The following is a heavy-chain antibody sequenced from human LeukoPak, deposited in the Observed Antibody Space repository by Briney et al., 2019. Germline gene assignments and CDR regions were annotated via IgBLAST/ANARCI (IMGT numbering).Heavy chain of an antibody. CDR3: AKDLGVDYEVGNP. D-gene: IGHD3-22*01. J-gene: IGHJ5*02. CDR2: ISGSGGST. Sequence: QSGGSLRLSCAASGFTVSSNYMSWVRQAPGKGLEWVSVISGSGGSTYYADSVKGRFTISRDNSKNTLYLQMNSLRAEDTAVYYCAKDLGVDYEVGNPWGQGTLVTVSS. V-gene: IGHV3-23*01. CDR1: GFTVSSNY.